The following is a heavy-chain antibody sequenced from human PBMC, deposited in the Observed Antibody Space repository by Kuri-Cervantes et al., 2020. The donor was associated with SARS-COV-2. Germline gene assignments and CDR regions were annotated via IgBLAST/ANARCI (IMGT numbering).Heavy chain of an antibody. CDR1: GGTFSSYA. V-gene: IGHV1-69*05. D-gene: IGHD4-17*01. CDR3: ARELYGDYDVNFDY. CDR2: IIPIFGTA. J-gene: IGHJ4*02. Sequence: SVKVSCKASGGTFSSYAISWVRQAPGQGLEWMGGIIPIFGTANYAQKLQGRVTMTTDTSTSTAYMELRSLRSDDTAVYYCARELYGDYDVNFDYWGQGTLVTVSS.